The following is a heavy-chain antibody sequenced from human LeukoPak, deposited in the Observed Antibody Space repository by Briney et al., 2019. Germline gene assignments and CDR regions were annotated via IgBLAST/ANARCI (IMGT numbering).Heavy chain of an antibody. V-gene: IGHV4-30-2*01. J-gene: IGHJ6*02. CDR2: IYHSGSI. Sequence: SETLSLTCAVSGGSISSGGYSWSWIRQPPGKGLEWIGYIYHSGSIYYNPSLKSRVTISVDRSKNQFSLKLSSVTAADTAVYYCARAVQNYYDSSGYYYYYYGMDVWGQGTTVTVSS. CDR1: GGSISSGGYS. D-gene: IGHD3-22*01. CDR3: ARAVQNYYDSSGYYYYYYGMDV.